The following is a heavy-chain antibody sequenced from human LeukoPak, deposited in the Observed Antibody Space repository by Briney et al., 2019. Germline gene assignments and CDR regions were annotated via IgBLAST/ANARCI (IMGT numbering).Heavy chain of an antibody. CDR3: ARSPQSGSGWYDYFDY. J-gene: IGHJ4*02. CDR1: GFTFSSYA. Sequence: PGGSLRLSCAASGFTFSSYAMSWVRQAPGKGLEWVSVISGSGGSAYYADSVKGRFTLSRDNAKNSLYLQMNSLRAEDTAVYYCARSPQSGSGWYDYFDYWGQGTLVTVSS. D-gene: IGHD6-19*01. CDR2: ISGSGGSA. V-gene: IGHV3-23*01.